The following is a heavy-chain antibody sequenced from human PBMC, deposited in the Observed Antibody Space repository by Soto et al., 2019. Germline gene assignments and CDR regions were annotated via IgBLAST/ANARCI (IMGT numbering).Heavy chain of an antibody. CDR1: GGTFSTYA. CDR3: ASGIQLWLRRINNGYAG. Sequence: QVQLVQSGAEVKKPESSVEVSCKAPGGTFSTYAISWVRQAPGQGLEWMGGIIPMFGTANYAQRFQDRVTITADESTNTVYRELSSLRSEDTAVYCCASGIQLWLRRINNGYAGWGQGTLVTVSS. J-gene: IGHJ4*02. CDR2: IIPMFGTA. V-gene: IGHV1-69*12. D-gene: IGHD5-18*01.